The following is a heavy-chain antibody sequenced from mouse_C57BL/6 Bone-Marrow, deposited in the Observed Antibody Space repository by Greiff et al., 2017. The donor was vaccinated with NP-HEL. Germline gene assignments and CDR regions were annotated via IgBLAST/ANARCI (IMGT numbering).Heavy chain of an antibody. J-gene: IGHJ4*01. CDR1: GYTFTDYY. Sequence: VQLKQSGPVLVKPGASVKMSCKASGYTFTDYYMNWVKQSHGKSLEWIGVINPYHGGTSYNQKFKGKATLTVDKSSSTAYMELNSLTSEDSAVYYCAKRCGYAMDYWGQGTSVTVSS. CDR3: AKRCGYAMDY. V-gene: IGHV1-19*01. CDR2: INPYHGGT.